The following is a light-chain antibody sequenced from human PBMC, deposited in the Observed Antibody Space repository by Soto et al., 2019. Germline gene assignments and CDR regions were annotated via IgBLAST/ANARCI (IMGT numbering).Light chain of an antibody. V-gene: IGKV1-5*03. Sequence: DIKMTQSPSTLSTSIGDRVTITCRASQNITRWLAWYQQKPGKAPKLLIYQASTLESGVPSRFSGTGSGTEFSLTISSLQPEDFATYYCQQFKNYPLTFGGGTKVDIK. CDR2: QAS. J-gene: IGKJ4*01. CDR1: QNITRW. CDR3: QQFKNYPLT.